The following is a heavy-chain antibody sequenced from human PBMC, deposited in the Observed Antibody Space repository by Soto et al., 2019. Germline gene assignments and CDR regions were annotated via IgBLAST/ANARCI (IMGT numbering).Heavy chain of an antibody. CDR2: ISGGGNGP. D-gene: IGHD2-15*01. V-gene: IGHV3-23*01. CDR1: GFTFSDFA. J-gene: IGHJ4*02. Sequence: EVQVLESGGGLVQPGGSLRLSCAATGFTFSDFAMSWVLQAPGKGLEWVSRISGGGNGPHYADFVNGRVTISRDNSQTTLYLQMNSRIAEDTAVYDCAKMEGMDPWAYSWDYWGQGTLVTVSS. CDR3: AKMEGMDPWAYSWDY.